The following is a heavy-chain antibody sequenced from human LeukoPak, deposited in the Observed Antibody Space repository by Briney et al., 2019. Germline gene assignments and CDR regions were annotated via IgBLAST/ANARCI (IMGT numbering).Heavy chain of an antibody. V-gene: IGHV3-30*02. D-gene: IGHD2-2*02. J-gene: IGHJ3*02. CDR1: GFTFSSYG. CDR3: AKEHGRPYCSSTSCYMGAFDI. Sequence: GGSLRLSCAASGFTFSSYGMHWVRQAPGKGLEWVAFIRYDGSNKYYADSVKGRFTISRDNSKNTLYLQMNSLRAEDTAVYYCAKEHGRPYCSSTSCYMGAFDIWGQGTMVTVSS. CDR2: IRYDGSNK.